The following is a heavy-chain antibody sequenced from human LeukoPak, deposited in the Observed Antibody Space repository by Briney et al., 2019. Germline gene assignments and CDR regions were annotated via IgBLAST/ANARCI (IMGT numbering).Heavy chain of an antibody. CDR1: GGSISSSSYY. D-gene: IGHD2-8*01. V-gene: IGHV4-39*07. CDR3: ARDVRIGGIGLDRHGNWFDP. Sequence: SETLSLTCTVSGGSISSSSYYWGWIRQPPGKGLEWIGSIYYSGSTYYNPSLKSRVTISVDTSKNQFSLKLSSVTAADTAVYYCARDVRIGGIGLDRHGNWFDPWGQGTLVTVSS. J-gene: IGHJ5*02. CDR2: IYYSGST.